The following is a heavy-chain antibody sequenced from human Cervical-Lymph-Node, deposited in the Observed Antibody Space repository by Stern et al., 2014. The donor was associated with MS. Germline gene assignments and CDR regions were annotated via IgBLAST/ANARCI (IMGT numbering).Heavy chain of an antibody. CDR2: INPTGDNA. D-gene: IGHD4-17*01. CDR1: GYSFTTYY. V-gene: IGHV1-46*01. Sequence: VQLEESGAEVKQPGASVKVPCKASGYSFTTYYVQWVRQAPGQGLEWMGTINPTGDNADYAQKFQGRVTMTRDTSTSTVHMELTSLRSDDTAVYYCATSVTTLSQFDYWGQGTLVTVSS. J-gene: IGHJ4*02. CDR3: ATSVTTLSQFDY.